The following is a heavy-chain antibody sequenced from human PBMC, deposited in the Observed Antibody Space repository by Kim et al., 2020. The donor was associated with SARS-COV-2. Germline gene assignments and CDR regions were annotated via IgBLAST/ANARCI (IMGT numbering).Heavy chain of an antibody. CDR2: VHSGGST. CDR1: GFTVSSNH. V-gene: IGHV3-66*01. CDR3: ARADRGSYFDF. D-gene: IGHD1-26*01. J-gene: IGHJ4*02. Sequence: GGSLRLSCLVSGFTVSSNHMTWVRQAPGKGLEWVSIVHSGGSTLHADSVKGRFTMSRDNSKNTLYLQMNNLRAEDTAMYYCARADRGSYFDFWGQGTLVTVSS.